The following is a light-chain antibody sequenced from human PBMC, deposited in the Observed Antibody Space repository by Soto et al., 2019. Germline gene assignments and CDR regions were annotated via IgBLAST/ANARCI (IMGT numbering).Light chain of an antibody. V-gene: IGKV3-15*01. Sequence: EMAMTQSPATLSVSPGERGTLSCRASQSVSSNLAWYQQKPGQAPRLLIYAASARATGIPARFSGSGSGTDFTLTISSLQSEDFAVYYCQQRSNWPWTFGQGTKVDIK. J-gene: IGKJ1*01. CDR2: AAS. CDR1: QSVSSN. CDR3: QQRSNWPWT.